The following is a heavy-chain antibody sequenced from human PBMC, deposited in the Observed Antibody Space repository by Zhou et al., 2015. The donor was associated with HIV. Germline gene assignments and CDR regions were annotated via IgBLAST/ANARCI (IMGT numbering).Heavy chain of an antibody. CDR1: GYTFINFG. CDR3: ARAKTWDSQGLFDL. CDR2: INPYNKNV. D-gene: IGHD1-26*01. J-gene: IGHJ4*02. V-gene: IGHV1-18*01. Sequence: QVQLVQSGTELKKPGASVKVSCEASGYTFINFGVNWVRQAPGQGLEWMGWINPYNKNVSYSRDFQARVTITADTSTNTAYIELKSLTSDDTAIYYCARAKTWDSQGLFDLWGQGTLVAISS.